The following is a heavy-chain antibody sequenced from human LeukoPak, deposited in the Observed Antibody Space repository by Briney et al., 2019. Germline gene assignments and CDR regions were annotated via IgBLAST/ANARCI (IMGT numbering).Heavy chain of an antibody. J-gene: IGHJ4*02. CDR3: ARGYSSSWLGYFDY. D-gene: IGHD6-13*01. CDR1: GFTFSSYG. V-gene: IGHV3-30*03. Sequence: PGGSRSPSCVASGFTFSSYGIHWVRQAPGKGLEWVAVVSSDGSIKYNADSVKGRFTISRDTSKNTVYLQMNSLGAEDTAFYYCARGYSSSWLGYFDYWCQGNRVTVSS. CDR2: VSSDGSIK.